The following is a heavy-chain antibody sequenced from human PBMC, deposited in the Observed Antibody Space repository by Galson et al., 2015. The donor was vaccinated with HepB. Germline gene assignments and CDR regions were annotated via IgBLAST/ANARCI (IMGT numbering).Heavy chain of an antibody. CDR1: GFTFSSYG. CDR3: AKGELWSGFLYGMDV. J-gene: IGHJ6*02. V-gene: IGHV3-30*18. CDR2: ISYDGSNK. Sequence: SLRLSCAASGFTFSSYGMHWVRQAPGKGLEWVAVISYDGSNKYYADSVKGRFTISRDNSKNTLYLQINSLGTEDTAVYYCAKGELWSGFLYGMDVWGQGTTVTVSS. D-gene: IGHD3-3*01.